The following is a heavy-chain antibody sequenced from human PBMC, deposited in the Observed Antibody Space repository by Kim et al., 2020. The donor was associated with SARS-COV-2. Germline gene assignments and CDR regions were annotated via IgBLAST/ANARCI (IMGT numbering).Heavy chain of an antibody. CDR2: ISWNGINK. CDR1: GFTFSTYG. D-gene: IGHD1-26*01. Sequence: GGSLRLSCAVSGFTFSTYGMVGVRQAPGKGLEWVALISWNGINKYYADSVKGPFTVSRDNSKNTPSLQMNSRSAEDTAVYYCARAHEVSNSGTSGVDVWG. CDR3: ARAHEVSNSGTSGVDV. V-gene: IGHV3-30*03. J-gene: IGHJ6*01.